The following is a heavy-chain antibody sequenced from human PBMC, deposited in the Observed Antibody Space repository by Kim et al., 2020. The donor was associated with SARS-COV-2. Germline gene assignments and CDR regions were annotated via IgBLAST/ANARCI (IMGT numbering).Heavy chain of an antibody. V-gene: IGHV3-30*04. D-gene: IGHD2-21*02. CDR1: GFTFSSYA. CDR2: ISYDGSNK. CDR3: ARDLVYCGGDCYSVGTDY. Sequence: GGSLRLSCAASGFTFSSYAMHWVRQAPGKGLEWVAVISYDGSNKYYADSVKGRFTISRDNSKNTLYLQMNSLRAEDTAVYYCARDLVYCGGDCYSVGTDYWGQGTLVTVSS. J-gene: IGHJ4*02.